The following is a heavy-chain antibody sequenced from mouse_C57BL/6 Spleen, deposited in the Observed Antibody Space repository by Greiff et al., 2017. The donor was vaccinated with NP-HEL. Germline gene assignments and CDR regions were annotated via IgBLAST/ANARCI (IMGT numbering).Heavy chain of an antibody. D-gene: IGHD2-13*01. CDR2: INPNNGGT. V-gene: IGHV1-22*01. J-gene: IGHJ4*01. CDR3: ARGEDYAMDY. Sequence: EVQLQQSGPELVKPGASVKMSCKASGYTFTDYNMHWVKQSHGKSLEWIGYINPNNGGTSYNQKCKGKATLTVNKSSSTAYMELRSLTSEDSAVYYCARGEDYAMDYWGQGTAFTVSS. CDR1: GYTFTDYN.